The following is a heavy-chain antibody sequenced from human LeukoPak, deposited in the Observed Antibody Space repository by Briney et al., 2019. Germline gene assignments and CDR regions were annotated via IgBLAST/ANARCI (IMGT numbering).Heavy chain of an antibody. J-gene: IGHJ3*02. CDR3: ARANTAMVPDI. D-gene: IGHD5-18*01. CDR2: ISSSSSYT. CDR1: GFTFSDYY. Sequence: GSLRLSCAASGFTFSDYYMSWIRQAPGKGLKWVSYISSSSSYTNYADSVKGRFTISRDNAKNSLYLQMNSLRAEDTAVYYCARANTAMVPDIWGQGTMVTVSS. V-gene: IGHV3-11*06.